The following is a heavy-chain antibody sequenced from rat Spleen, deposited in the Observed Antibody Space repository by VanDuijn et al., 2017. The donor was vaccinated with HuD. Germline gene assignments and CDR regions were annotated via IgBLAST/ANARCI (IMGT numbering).Heavy chain of an antibody. V-gene: IGHV2-32*01. Sequence: QVQLKESGPGLVQPSQTLSLTCPVSGFSFTSYHVHWVRQPPGKGLEWMGVMWSDGDTSYNSALKSRLSISRDTSKSQVFLKMNSLQTEDTATYYCASYHSSYMDWFAYWGQGTLVTVSS. CDR3: ASYHSSYMDWFAY. CDR1: GFSFTSYH. D-gene: IGHD1-2*01. CDR2: MWSDGDT. J-gene: IGHJ3*01.